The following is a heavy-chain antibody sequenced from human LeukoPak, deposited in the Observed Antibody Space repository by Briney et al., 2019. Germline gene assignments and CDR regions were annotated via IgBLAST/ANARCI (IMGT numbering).Heavy chain of an antibody. CDR2: ISYDGSNK. Sequence: GGSLRLSCAASGLTFSSYGMNWVRQAPGKGLEWVAVISYDGSNKYYADSVKGRFTISRDNSKNTLYLQMNSLRAEDTAVYYCARVLNYYDSSGYYFSYWGQGTLVTVSS. V-gene: IGHV3-30*03. D-gene: IGHD3-22*01. J-gene: IGHJ4*02. CDR1: GLTFSSYG. CDR3: ARVLNYYDSSGYYFSY.